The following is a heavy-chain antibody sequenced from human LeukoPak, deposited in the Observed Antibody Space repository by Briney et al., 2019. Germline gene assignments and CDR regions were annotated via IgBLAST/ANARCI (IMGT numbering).Heavy chain of an antibody. CDR3: AKDSVVGATSGLFDY. J-gene: IGHJ4*02. Sequence: GGSLRLSCTASGFTFDDSGMSWVRQAPGKGLEWVSVMSGSGDSIFYADSVKGRFTISRDNSKNTLYLQMNSLRAEDTAVYYCAKDSVVGATSGLFDYWGQGTLVTVSS. D-gene: IGHD1-26*01. CDR1: GFTFDDSG. V-gene: IGHV3-23*01. CDR2: MSGSGDSI.